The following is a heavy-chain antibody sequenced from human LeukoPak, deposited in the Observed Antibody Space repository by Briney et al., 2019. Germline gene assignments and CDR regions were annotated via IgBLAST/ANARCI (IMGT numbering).Heavy chain of an antibody. CDR2: ISGGSSSI. V-gene: IGHV3-48*02. Sequence: GGSLRLSCAASGFTFSSYSMNWVRQAPGKGLEGVSYISGGSSSIYYADSVKGRFTISRDNAKNSLYLQMNSLRDEDTAVYYCARDSVTYYYDSSGSQFDYWGQGTLVTVSS. CDR3: ARDSVTYYYDSSGSQFDY. CDR1: GFTFSSYS. D-gene: IGHD3-22*01. J-gene: IGHJ4*02.